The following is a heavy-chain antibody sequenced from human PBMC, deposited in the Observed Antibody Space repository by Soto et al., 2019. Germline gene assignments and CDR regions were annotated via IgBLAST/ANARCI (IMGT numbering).Heavy chain of an antibody. CDR3: ARVVGATLSIGY. CDR1: GFTFSSYA. D-gene: IGHD1-26*01. V-gene: IGHV3-30-3*01. CDR2: ISYDGSNK. J-gene: IGHJ4*02. Sequence: QVQLVESGGGVVQPGRSLRLSCAASGFTFSSYAMHWVRQAPGKGLEWVAVISYDGSNKYYADSVKGRFTISRDNSKNTLYLQMNSLRAEDTAVYYCARVVGATLSIGYWGQGTLVTVSS.